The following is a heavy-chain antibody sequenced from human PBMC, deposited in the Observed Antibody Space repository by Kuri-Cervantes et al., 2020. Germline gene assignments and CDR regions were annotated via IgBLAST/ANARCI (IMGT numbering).Heavy chain of an antibody. CDR1: GGSITTYY. CDR2: ISNTGST. D-gene: IGHD2-21*01. Sequence: SETLSLTCSVSGGSITTYYWSWIRQPPGKGLEWIGYISNTGSTDYNPSLKSRVTISVDTSKNQFSLKLTAVTAADTAVYYCARGLVYYYMDVWGKGTTVTVSS. V-gene: IGHV4-59*01. CDR3: ARGLVYYYMDV. J-gene: IGHJ6*03.